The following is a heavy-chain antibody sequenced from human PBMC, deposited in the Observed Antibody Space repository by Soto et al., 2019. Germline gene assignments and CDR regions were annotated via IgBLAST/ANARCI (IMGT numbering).Heavy chain of an antibody. Sequence: QVLLQESGPGLVKPSETLSLTCTVSGGSISSLYWAWIRQPAGKGLEWIGRIFPSGDSNYNPSLTCRVAMSLDTPKNQFSLTVTSVTAADTAVYYCARASRCKSEYECFAWLDFWGQGILVTVSS. CDR2: IFPSGDS. D-gene: IGHD6-6*01. CDR3: ARASRCKSEYECFAWLDF. J-gene: IGHJ4*02. V-gene: IGHV4-4*07. CDR1: GGSISSLY.